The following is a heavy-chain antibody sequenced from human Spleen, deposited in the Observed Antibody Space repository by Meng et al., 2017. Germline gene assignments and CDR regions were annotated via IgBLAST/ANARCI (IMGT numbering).Heavy chain of an antibody. J-gene: IGHJ4*02. CDR1: GGSISSSFFY. V-gene: IGHV4-39*01. CDR3: ARLDDTGIDY. Sequence: QLQLQESGPGLVKPSENLSLTCTVSGGSISSSFFYWGWVRQPPGKGLEWIGSIYYTGSTYYNPSLKSRVTISIDTSKNQFSLKLSSVTAADTAVYYCARLDDTGIDYWGQGILVTVSS. D-gene: IGHD5-18*01. CDR2: IYYTGST.